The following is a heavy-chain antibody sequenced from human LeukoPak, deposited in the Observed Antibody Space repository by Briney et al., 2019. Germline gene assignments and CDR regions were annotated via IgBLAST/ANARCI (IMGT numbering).Heavy chain of an antibody. CDR3: ARCHFYDFWSGHYFDY. Sequence: SETLSLTCTVSGGSISSYYWSWIRQPPGKGLEWIGYIYYSGSTNYNPSLKSRVTISVDTSKNQFSLKLSSVTAADTAVYYCARCHFYDFWSGHYFDYWGQGTLVTVSS. J-gene: IGHJ4*02. V-gene: IGHV4-59*01. D-gene: IGHD3-3*01. CDR2: IYYSGST. CDR1: GGSISSYY.